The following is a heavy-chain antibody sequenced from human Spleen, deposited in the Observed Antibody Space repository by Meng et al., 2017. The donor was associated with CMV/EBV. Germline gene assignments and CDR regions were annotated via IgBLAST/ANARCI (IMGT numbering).Heavy chain of an antibody. D-gene: IGHD1-26*01. CDR1: GYTFTSFG. J-gene: IGHJ4*02. CDR2: ITAYNGNI. V-gene: IGHV1-18*01. Sequence: ASVKVSCKTSGYTFTSFGISWVRQAPGQGLEWMGWITAYNGNIKYAQRFQGRVTMTTDTSTSTTYMELRSLRSDDTAVYYCAREYELYSGSLDYWGQGSLVTVSS. CDR3: AREYELYSGSLDY.